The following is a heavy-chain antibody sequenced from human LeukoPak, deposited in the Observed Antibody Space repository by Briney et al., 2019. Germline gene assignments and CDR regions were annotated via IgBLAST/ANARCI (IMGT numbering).Heavy chain of an antibody. J-gene: IGHJ3*02. D-gene: IGHD2-2*01. CDR2: ISAYNGNT. CDR3: ARASGSYCSSTSCNDAFDI. CDR1: DYTFSTYG. Sequence: ASVKVSCKASDYTFSTYGITWVRQAPGQGLECMGWISAYNGNTNYEQKLQGRATMTTDTSTSTAYLELKSLRSDDTAVYYCARASGSYCSSTSCNDAFDIWGQGTMVTVS. V-gene: IGHV1-18*01.